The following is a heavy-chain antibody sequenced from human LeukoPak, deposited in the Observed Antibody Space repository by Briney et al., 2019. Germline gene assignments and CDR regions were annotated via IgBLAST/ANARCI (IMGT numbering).Heavy chain of an antibody. CDR3: ARGPGSSGGAYVGDY. CDR2: IDGGGSST. D-gene: IGHD3-22*01. CDR1: GFTFSYHW. V-gene: IGHV3-74*01. Sequence: GGSLRLSCGASGFTFSYHWMHWVRQVPGKGLVWVSRIDGGGSSTSYADSVKGRFSISRDNAKSTLYLQMSSLRAEDTAVYYCARGPGSSGGAYVGDYWGPGTLVTVSS. J-gene: IGHJ4*01.